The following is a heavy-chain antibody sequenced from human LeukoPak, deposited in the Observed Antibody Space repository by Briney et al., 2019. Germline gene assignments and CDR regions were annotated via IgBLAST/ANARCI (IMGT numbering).Heavy chain of an antibody. CDR1: GFTFSSYS. J-gene: IGHJ4*02. D-gene: IGHD3-10*01. CDR2: ISSSSSYI. Sequence: GGSLRLSCAASGFTFSSYSMNWVCQAPGKGLEWVSSISSSSSYIYYADSVKGRFTISRDNAKNSLYLQMNSLRAEDTAVYYCARGGSEKKKPNDFDYWGQGTLVTVSS. V-gene: IGHV3-21*01. CDR3: ARGGSEKKKPNDFDY.